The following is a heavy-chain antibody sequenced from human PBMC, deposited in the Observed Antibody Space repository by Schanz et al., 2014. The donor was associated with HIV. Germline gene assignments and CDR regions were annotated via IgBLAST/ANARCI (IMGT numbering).Heavy chain of an antibody. J-gene: IGHJ4*02. V-gene: IGHV4-34*01. CDR3: ARTPYYFDY. CDR1: GGPFSGYY. Sequence: QVQVHQWGAGLLKPSETLTLTCVVSGGPFSGYYWTWIRQSPGKGLEWIGEINHSGSTNYNPSLKSRVTISVDTSKNQFSLRLNSVTAADTAVYYCARTPYYFDYWGQGTLVTVSS. CDR2: INHSGST.